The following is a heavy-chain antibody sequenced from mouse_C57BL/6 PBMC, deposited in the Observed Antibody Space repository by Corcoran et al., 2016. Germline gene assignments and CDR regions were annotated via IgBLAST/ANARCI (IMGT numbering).Heavy chain of an antibody. Sequence: EVQLQQSGPVLVKPGASVKLSCKPSGYTFTDYYMNWGKQSHGKSLEWIGVINPYNGGTSYNQKFKGKATLTVDKSTSTAYMELNSLTSEDSAVYYCARKDGYPYAMDYGGQGSSFAVSP. V-gene: IGHV1-19*01. CDR3: ARKDGYPYAMDY. CDR1: GYTFTDYY. J-gene: IGHJ4*01. D-gene: IGHD2-3*01. CDR2: INPYNGGT.